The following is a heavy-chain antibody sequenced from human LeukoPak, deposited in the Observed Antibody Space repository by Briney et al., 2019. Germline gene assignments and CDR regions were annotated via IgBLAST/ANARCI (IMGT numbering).Heavy chain of an antibody. CDR3: ARDEICGGDCHLFDY. CDR2: ISGSGGST. J-gene: IGHJ4*02. Sequence: PGGSLRLSCAASGFTFSSYAMSWVRQAPGKGLEWVSAISGSGGSTYYADSVKGRFTISRDNSKNTLYLQMNSLRAEDTAVYYCARDEICGGDCHLFDYWGQGTLVTVSS. CDR1: GFTFSSYA. V-gene: IGHV3-23*01. D-gene: IGHD2-21*02.